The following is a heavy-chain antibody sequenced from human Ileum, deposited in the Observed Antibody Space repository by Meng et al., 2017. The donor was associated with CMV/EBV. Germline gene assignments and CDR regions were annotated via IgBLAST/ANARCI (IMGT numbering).Heavy chain of an antibody. D-gene: IGHD3-10*01. V-gene: IGHV4-4*07. CDR2: LRTSGTI. CDR1: GGAICDYR. Sequence: HPKESGPGLGKPSETPAPPWRFVGGAICDYRWTGIRKSAGKGLQWLGRLRTSGTIDHNPSFKSRVTLSIDTSKNQFSLKLTSVTAADTAVYYCGRAGARGVPVDIWGQGTLVTVSS. CDR3: GRAGARGVPVDI. J-gene: IGHJ4*02.